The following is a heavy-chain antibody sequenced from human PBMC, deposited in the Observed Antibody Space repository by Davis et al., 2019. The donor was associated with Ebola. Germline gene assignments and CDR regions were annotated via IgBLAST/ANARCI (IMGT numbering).Heavy chain of an antibody. CDR1: GYNFTNYW. J-gene: IGHJ4*02. Sequence: PGGSLRLSCKGSGYNFTNYWIGWVRQMPGKGLEWMGIIYPGDSDTRYSPSFQSQVTISADRSISTAYLQWSSLKASDTAMYYCARQGDYTNGPPIDYWGQGTLVTVSS. V-gene: IGHV5-51*01. CDR2: IYPGDSDT. CDR3: ARQGDYTNGPPIDY. D-gene: IGHD4-11*01.